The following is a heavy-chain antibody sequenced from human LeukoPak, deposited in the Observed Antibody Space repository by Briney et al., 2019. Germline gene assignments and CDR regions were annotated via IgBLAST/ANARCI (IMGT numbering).Heavy chain of an antibody. V-gene: IGHV1-18*01. CDR2: ISVYNGNT. CDR1: GYTFTSYG. J-gene: IGHJ4*02. Sequence: ASVKVSCKASGYTFTSYGIRWVRQAPGQGLEWMGWISVYNGNTKYAQKFQGRVTMTTDTSTSTAYMELRSLKSDDTAVYYCARGVGANSRPDYWGQGTLVTVSS. D-gene: IGHD1-26*01. CDR3: ARGVGANSRPDY.